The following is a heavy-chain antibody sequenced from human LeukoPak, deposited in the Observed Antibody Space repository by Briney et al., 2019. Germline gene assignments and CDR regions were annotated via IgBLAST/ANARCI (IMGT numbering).Heavy chain of an antibody. CDR3: AREEDLWSGYYG. CDR2: MNPNSGNT. J-gene: IGHJ4*02. D-gene: IGHD3-3*01. V-gene: IGHV1-8*01. CDR1: GYTFTSYD. Sequence: ASVKVSCKASGYTFTSYDINWVRQATGQGLEWMGWMNPNSGNTGYAQKFQGRVTMTRNTSISTAYMELSSLRSEDTAVYYCAREEDLWSGYYGWGQGTLVTVSS.